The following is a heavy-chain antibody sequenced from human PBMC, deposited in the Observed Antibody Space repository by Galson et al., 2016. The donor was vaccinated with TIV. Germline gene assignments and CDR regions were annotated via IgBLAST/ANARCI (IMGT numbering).Heavy chain of an antibody. D-gene: IGHD3-22*01. CDR1: GYTFENYA. Sequence: SVKVSCKASGYTFENYAIQWVRQAPGQRLEWMAWVNVGTGDTRYSQKFQGAVTVTRDTSASTAYTELSSLRSEDTAVYYCARSDAISGYYYHFDYWGQGTLVTVSS. V-gene: IGHV1-3*01. CDR2: VNVGTGDT. J-gene: IGHJ4*02. CDR3: ARSDAISGYYYHFDY.